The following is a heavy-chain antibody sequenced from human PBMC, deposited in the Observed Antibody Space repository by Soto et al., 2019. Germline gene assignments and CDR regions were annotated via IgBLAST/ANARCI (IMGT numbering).Heavy chain of an antibody. D-gene: IGHD3-22*01. V-gene: IGHV4-59*01. J-gene: IGHJ4*02. CDR3: ARALYYYDSSGYFDY. Sequence: SETLSLTCTVSGGSISSYYWSWIRQPPGKGLEWIGYIYYSGSTNYNPSLKSRVTISVDTSKNQFSLKLSSVTAADTAVYYCARALYYYDSSGYFDYRGQGTLVTVSS. CDR2: IYYSGST. CDR1: GGSISSYY.